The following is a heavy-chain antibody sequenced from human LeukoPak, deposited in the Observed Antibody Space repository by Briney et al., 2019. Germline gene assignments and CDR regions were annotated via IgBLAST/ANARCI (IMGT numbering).Heavy chain of an antibody. J-gene: IGHJ4*02. Sequence: SGTLSLTCAVSGGSISSSNWWSWVRQPPGKGLEWIGEIYHSGSTNYNPSLKSRVTTSVDKSKNQFSLKLSSVTAADTAVYYCARQSTYSSGWYGFDYWGQGTLVTVSS. V-gene: IGHV4-4*02. D-gene: IGHD6-19*01. CDR3: ARQSTYSSGWYGFDY. CDR1: GGSISSSNW. CDR2: IYHSGST.